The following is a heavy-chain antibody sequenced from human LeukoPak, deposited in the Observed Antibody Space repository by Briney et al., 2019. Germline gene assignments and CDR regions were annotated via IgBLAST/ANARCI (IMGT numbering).Heavy chain of an antibody. Sequence: GGSLRLSCAASGFTFSSNAMSWVRQAPGKGLEWVSAISGGDDSTYYADSVKGRFTISRDNSRNTLSLQMDSLRAEDTAVYYCAKDHESDGYPCLDHWGLGTLVTVSS. V-gene: IGHV3-23*01. J-gene: IGHJ4*02. CDR3: AKDHESDGYPCLDH. CDR2: ISGGDDST. D-gene: IGHD3-22*01. CDR1: GFTFSSNA.